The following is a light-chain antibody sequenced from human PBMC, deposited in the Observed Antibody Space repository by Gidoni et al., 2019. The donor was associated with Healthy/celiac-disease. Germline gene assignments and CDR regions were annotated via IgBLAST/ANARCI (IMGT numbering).Light chain of an antibody. CDR2: GAS. CDR1: QSVSSN. Sequence: EIVMTQSPATLSVSPGARATLSCRASQSVSSNLAWYQHKPGQAPRLLIYGASTRATGIPARFSGSGSGTEFTLTISSLQSEDFAVYYCQQYNNWPNFGQGTRLEIK. J-gene: IGKJ5*01. V-gene: IGKV3-15*01. CDR3: QQYNNWPN.